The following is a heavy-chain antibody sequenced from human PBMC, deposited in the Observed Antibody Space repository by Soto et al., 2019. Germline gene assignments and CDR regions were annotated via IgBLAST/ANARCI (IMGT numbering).Heavy chain of an antibody. Sequence: EVQLLESGGGLVQPGGSLRLSCAASGFTFNNYAMSWVRQAPGKGLEWVSAIGGSGGNTYYADSVKGRFTISRDNSKNTLYLQMNSLRAEDTAVYYCAKDTSLSGRYYGMDVWGQGTTVTVSS. D-gene: IGHD1-26*01. V-gene: IGHV3-23*01. CDR1: GFTFNNYA. J-gene: IGHJ6*02. CDR2: IGGSGGNT. CDR3: AKDTSLSGRYYGMDV.